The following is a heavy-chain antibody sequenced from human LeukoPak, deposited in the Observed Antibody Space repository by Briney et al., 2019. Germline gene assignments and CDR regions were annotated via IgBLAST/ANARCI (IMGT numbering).Heavy chain of an antibody. Sequence: PSETLSLTCTVSGGSVSSGSYYWSWIRQPPGKGLEWIGYIYYSGSTNYNPSLKSRVTISVDTSKNQFSLKLSSVTAADTAVYYCARDPYCSSTSCYYYYGMGVWGKGTTVTVSS. J-gene: IGHJ6*04. CDR2: IYYSGST. CDR1: GGSVSSGSYY. V-gene: IGHV4-61*01. D-gene: IGHD2-2*01. CDR3: ARDPYCSSTSCYYYYGMGV.